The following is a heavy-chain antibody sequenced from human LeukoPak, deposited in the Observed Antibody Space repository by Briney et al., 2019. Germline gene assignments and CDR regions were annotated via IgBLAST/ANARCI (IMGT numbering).Heavy chain of an antibody. Sequence: ASVKVSCKASGYTFTSYDINWVRQATGQGLEWMGWMNPNSGNTGYAQKFQGRVTITRNTSISTAYMELSSLRSEDTAVYYCARNGGRWYYDAFDIWGQGTMVTVSS. CDR2: MNPNSGNT. D-gene: IGHD4-23*01. J-gene: IGHJ3*02. CDR3: ARNGGRWYYDAFDI. V-gene: IGHV1-8*03. CDR1: GYTFTSYD.